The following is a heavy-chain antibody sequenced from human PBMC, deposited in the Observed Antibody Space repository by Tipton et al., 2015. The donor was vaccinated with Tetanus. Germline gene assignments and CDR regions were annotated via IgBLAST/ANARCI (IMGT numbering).Heavy chain of an antibody. D-gene: IGHD2-2*01. CDR3: ARRSYCSSSRCFDAFDL. CDR1: GGSMSNNY. V-gene: IGHV4-59*01. J-gene: IGHJ3*01. CDR2: IFHSGST. Sequence: GLVKPSETLSLTCTVSGGSMSNNYWSWIRQPPGKGLEWIAYIFHSGSTNYSPSLKSRVAISMDTSKNQISLKLSSVTAADTAAYYCARRSYCSSSRCFDAFDLWGQGTMVTVSS.